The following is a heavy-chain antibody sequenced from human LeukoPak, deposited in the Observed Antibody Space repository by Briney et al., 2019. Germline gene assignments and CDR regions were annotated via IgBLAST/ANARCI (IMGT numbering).Heavy chain of an antibody. CDR2: IFHSGST. D-gene: IGHD2-15*01. CDR1: DGSIFSTNY. J-gene: IGHJ5*02. Sequence: TSETLSLTCTVSDGSIFSTNYWSWVRQPPGKGLEWIGQIFHSGSTSYSPSLKNRVTISVDSSRNQFSLRLNSVTAADTAVYYCARRAGSRGNWFDPWGQGTLVTVSS. CDR3: ARRAGSRGNWFDP. V-gene: IGHV4-4*02.